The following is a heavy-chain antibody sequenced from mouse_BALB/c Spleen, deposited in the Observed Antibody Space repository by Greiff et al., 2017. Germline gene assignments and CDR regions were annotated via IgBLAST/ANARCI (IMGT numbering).Heavy chain of an antibody. CDR1: GFTFSSYA. Sequence: EVQLVESGGGLVKPGGSLKLSCAASGFTFSSYAMSWVRQTPEKRLEWVATISSGGSYTYYPDSVKGRFTISRDNAKNTLYLQMSSLRSEDTAMYYCARHEGYYGSSPYWYFDVWGAGTTVTVSS. CDR3: ARHEGYYGSSPYWYFDV. J-gene: IGHJ1*01. D-gene: IGHD1-1*01. V-gene: IGHV5-9-3*01. CDR2: ISSGGSYT.